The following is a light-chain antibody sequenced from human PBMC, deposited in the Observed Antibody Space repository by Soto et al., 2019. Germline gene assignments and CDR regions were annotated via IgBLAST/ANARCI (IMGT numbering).Light chain of an antibody. Sequence: EIVITQSPATLSVSPGERATLSCGASRSVSTNLAWYQQKPGQAPRLLIYGASTRATGIPARFSGSGSGTQFTLTISSLQSEDFAAYYCQQYNNWPRAFGQGTKVDIK. CDR3: QQYNNWPRA. V-gene: IGKV3-15*01. CDR2: GAS. J-gene: IGKJ1*01. CDR1: RSVSTN.